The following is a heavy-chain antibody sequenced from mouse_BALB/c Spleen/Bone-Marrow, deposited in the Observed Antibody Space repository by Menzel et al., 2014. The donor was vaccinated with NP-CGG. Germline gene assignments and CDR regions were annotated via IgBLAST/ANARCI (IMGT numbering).Heavy chain of an antibody. Sequence: VQLQQPGAELVKPGASVKLSCTASGFNIKDTYMHWVKQRPEQGLEWIGRIDPANGNTKYDPKLQGKATITADTSSNTAYLQLFSLTSEDTAVYYCARTPRATFYFDYWGQGTTLTVSS. CDR2: IDPANGNT. D-gene: IGHD3-1*01. J-gene: IGHJ2*01. V-gene: IGHV14-3*02. CDR3: ARTPRATFYFDY. CDR1: GFNIKDTY.